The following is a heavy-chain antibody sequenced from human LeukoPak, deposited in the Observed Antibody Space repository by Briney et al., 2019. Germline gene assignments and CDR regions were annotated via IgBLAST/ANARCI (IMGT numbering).Heavy chain of an antibody. Sequence: ASVKVSCKASGYTFTSYYTHWVRQAPGQGLEWMGIINPSGGSTSYAQKFQGRVTMTRDMSTSTVYMELSSLRSEDTAVYYCASSRSTLWLTIPFDYWGQGTLVTVSS. CDR3: ASSRSTLWLTIPFDY. D-gene: IGHD5-18*01. J-gene: IGHJ4*02. CDR2: INPSGGST. CDR1: GYTFTSYY. V-gene: IGHV1-46*01.